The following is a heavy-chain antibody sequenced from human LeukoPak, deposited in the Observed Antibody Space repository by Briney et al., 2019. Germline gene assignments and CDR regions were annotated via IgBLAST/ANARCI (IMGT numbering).Heavy chain of an antibody. CDR2: INPNSGGT. V-gene: IGHV1-2*02. Sequence: ASVKVSCKASGYTFTGYYMHWVRQAPGQGLEWMGWINPNSGGTNYPQKFQGRVTMTRDTSISTDYLNLTRLRSDDTAVYYCATSRWLYNWFDPWGQGTLVTVSS. CDR3: ATSRWLYNWFDP. D-gene: IGHD4-23*01. CDR1: GYTFTGYY. J-gene: IGHJ5*02.